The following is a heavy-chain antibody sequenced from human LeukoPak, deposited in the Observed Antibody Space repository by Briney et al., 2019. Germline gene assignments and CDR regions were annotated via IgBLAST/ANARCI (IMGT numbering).Heavy chain of an antibody. CDR3: VSFYETY. CDR2: ISDSGGST. Sequence: GSLRLSCAASGFTFRNYAKSWVRQAPGKGLEWVSVISDSGGSTYYADSVKGRFTISKDNAKNTVYLQMNSLRAEDTAVYYCVSFYETYWGRGTLVTVSS. CDR1: GFTFRNYA. V-gene: IGHV3-23*01. J-gene: IGHJ4*02. D-gene: IGHD2/OR15-2a*01.